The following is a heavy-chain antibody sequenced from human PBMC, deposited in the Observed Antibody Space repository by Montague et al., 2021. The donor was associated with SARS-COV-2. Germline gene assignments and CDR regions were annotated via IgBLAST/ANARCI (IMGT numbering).Heavy chain of an antibody. D-gene: IGHD1-26*01. CDR3: ARATRIGGATGGMDV. J-gene: IGHJ6*02. V-gene: IGHV3-7*03. CDR1: GFTFNSYW. CDR2: INRDGGEK. Sequence: SLRLSCAASGFTFNSYWMRWVRQAPGKGLEWVSNINRDGGEKHYADSVKGRFTISRDNAKNSLNLQMDSLRAEDTALYYCARATRIGGATGGMDVWGQGTTVTVSS.